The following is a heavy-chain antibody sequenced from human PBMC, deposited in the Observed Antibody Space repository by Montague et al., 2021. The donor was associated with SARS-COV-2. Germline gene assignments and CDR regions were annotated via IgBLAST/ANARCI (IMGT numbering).Heavy chain of an antibody. J-gene: IGHJ6*03. CDR1: GGSFSTYS. Sequence: SETLSLTCAVHGGSFSTYSWNWIRQPPGKGLEWIGEIHHGGSTNYNPSLKSRVTISADTSTNQFSLKLTSVAAADTAVYYCSRLGDGVVPSPILGVGPYYSYYYRDVWGKGTTVTVSS. V-gene: IGHV4-34*01. D-gene: IGHD3-10*01. CDR3: SRLGDGVVPSPILGVGPYYSYYYRDV. CDR2: IHHGGST.